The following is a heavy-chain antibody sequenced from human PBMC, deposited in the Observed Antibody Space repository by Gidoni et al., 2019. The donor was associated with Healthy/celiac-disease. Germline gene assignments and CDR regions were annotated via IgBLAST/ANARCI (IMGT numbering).Heavy chain of an antibody. Sequence: QVQLVQSGTEVKKPGASVKVSCKASGYTFTGYHLHWVRQAPGLGLEWMGWINPNSGGTNYAQKFQGWVTMTRDTSINTAYMELSRLRSDDTAVYYCARDYYANSGPNAGYGMDVWGQGTTVTVSS. CDR1: GYTFTGYH. CDR3: ARDYYANSGPNAGYGMDV. D-gene: IGHD3-22*01. V-gene: IGHV1-2*04. CDR2: INPNSGGT. J-gene: IGHJ6*02.